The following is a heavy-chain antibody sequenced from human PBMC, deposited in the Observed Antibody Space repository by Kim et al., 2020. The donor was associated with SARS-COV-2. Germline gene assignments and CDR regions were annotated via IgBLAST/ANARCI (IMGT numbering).Heavy chain of an antibody. CDR3: ARDPSLDAFDI. CDR2: ISYDGSNK. CDR1: GFTFSSYA. V-gene: IGHV3-30*04. J-gene: IGHJ3*02. Sequence: GGSLRLSCAAFGFTFSSYAMHWVRQAPGKGLEWVAVISYDGSNKYYADSVKGRFTISRDNSKNTLYLQMNSLRAEDTAVYYCARDPSLDAFDIWGQGTMVTVSS.